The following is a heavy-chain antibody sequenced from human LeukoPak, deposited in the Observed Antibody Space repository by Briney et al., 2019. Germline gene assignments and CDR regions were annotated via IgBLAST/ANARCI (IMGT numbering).Heavy chain of an antibody. V-gene: IGHV3-48*02. CDR1: GFTFSSYS. Sequence: GGSLRLSCAASGFTFSSYSMNWVRQAPGKGLEWVSYISSSSSTIYYADSVKGRFTISRDNAKNSLYLQMNSLGDEDTAVYYCARDNYYYDSSGYDYWGQGTLVTVSS. J-gene: IGHJ4*02. D-gene: IGHD3-22*01. CDR2: ISSSSSTI. CDR3: ARDNYYYDSSGYDY.